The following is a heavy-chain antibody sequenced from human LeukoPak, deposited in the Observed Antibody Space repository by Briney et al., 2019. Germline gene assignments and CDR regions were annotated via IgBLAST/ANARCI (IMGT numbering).Heavy chain of an antibody. J-gene: IGHJ4*02. CDR1: GGSISSYY. D-gene: IGHD3-16*01. CDR2: IYYSGST. V-gene: IGHV4-59*08. Sequence: SETLSLTCTVSGGSISSYYWSWIRQPPGKGLEWIGYIYYSGSTNYNPSLKSRVTISVDTSKNQFSLKLSSVTAADTAVYYCARLWNNFDYWGQGTLVTVSS. CDR3: ARLWNNFDY.